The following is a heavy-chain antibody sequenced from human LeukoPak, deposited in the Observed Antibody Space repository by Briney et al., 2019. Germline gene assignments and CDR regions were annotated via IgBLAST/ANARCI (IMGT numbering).Heavy chain of an antibody. CDR3: ARGITFGGVIANRGAFDI. Sequence: SVKVSCKASGGTFSSYAISWVRQAPGQGLEWMGGIIPIFGTANYAQKFQGRVTITADKSTSTAYMELSSLRSEDTAVYYCARGITFGGVIANRGAFDIWGQGTMVTVSS. V-gene: IGHV1-69*06. J-gene: IGHJ3*02. D-gene: IGHD3-16*02. CDR2: IIPIFGTA. CDR1: GGTFSSYA.